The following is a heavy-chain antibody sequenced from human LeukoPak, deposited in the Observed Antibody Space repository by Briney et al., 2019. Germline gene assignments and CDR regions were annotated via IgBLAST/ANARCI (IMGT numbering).Heavy chain of an antibody. V-gene: IGHV1-69*05. J-gene: IGHJ6*03. D-gene: IGHD6-6*01. Sequence: SVKVSCKASGGTFSSYAISWVRQAPGQGLEWMGGIIPIFGTANYAQKFQGRVTITTDESTSTAYMELSSLRSEDTAVYYCAKAISIAARLDYYYMDVWGKGTTVAVSS. CDR1: GGTFSSYA. CDR3: AKAISIAARLDYYYMDV. CDR2: IIPIFGTA.